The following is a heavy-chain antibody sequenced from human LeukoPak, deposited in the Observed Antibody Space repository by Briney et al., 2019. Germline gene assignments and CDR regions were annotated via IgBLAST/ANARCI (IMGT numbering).Heavy chain of an antibody. D-gene: IGHD3-22*01. J-gene: IGHJ4*02. V-gene: IGHV1-46*01. Sequence: ASVKVSCKASGYTFTSYYMHWVRQAPGQGLEWMGIINPSGGSTSYAQKFQGRVTMTRDTSTSTVYMELSSLRSEDTAVYYCATNYYYDSSGYSLFAYWGQGTLVTVSS. CDR2: INPSGGST. CDR1: GYTFTSYY. CDR3: ATNYYYDSSGYSLFAY.